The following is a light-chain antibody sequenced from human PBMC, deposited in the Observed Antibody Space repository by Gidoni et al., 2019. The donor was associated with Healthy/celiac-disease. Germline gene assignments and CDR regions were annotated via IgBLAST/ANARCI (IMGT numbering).Light chain of an antibody. CDR3: AAWNDSLIGLVV. J-gene: IGLJ2*01. Sequence: QSVLTQPPPASGIPGQRVTISCSGSSSNIGKTTVDWYQQLPGTAPKLLIYSNNQRPSGVPDRFSGSKSGTSASLVISGLQSEDEADYYCAAWNDSLIGLVVFGGGTKLTVL. CDR1: SSNIGKTT. V-gene: IGLV1-44*01. CDR2: SNN.